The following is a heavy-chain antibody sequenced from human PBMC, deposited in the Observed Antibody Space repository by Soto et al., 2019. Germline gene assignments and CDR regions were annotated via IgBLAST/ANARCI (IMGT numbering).Heavy chain of an antibody. CDR2: ISWNSGSI. Sequence: EVQLVESGGGLVQPGRSLRLSCAASGFTFNDHSMHWVRQAPGKGLEWVSGISWNSGSIGYADSVKGRFTISRDNAKNSLLLQMNSLRPEDSAFYYCAKDAPKFGDYVPCNFDYWGQGTVVTVSS. J-gene: IGHJ4*02. CDR1: GFTFNDHS. CDR3: AKDAPKFGDYVPCNFDY. V-gene: IGHV3-9*01. D-gene: IGHD4-17*01.